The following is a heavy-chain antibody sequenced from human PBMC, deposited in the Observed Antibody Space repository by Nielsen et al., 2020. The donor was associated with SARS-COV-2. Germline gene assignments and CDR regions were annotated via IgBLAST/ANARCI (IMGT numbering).Heavy chain of an antibody. CDR3: ARTSGIRGRGGMDV. J-gene: IGHJ6*02. Sequence: ASVKVSCKASGYTFNAYVISWVRQAPGQGLDWMGRISVHNDNTNYAQKVQGRVSMATDTSTSTAYMELRNLTSDDTAVYYCARTSGIRGRGGMDVWGQGTTVTVSS. CDR2: ISVHNDNT. CDR1: GYTFNAYV. D-gene: IGHD3-10*01. V-gene: IGHV1-18*01.